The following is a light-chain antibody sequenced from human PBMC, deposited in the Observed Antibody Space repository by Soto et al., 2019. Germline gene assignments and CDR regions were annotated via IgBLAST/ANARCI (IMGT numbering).Light chain of an antibody. CDR3: QKYNSAPWT. CDR1: QGISNY. J-gene: IGKJ1*01. V-gene: IGKV1-27*01. CDR2: AAS. Sequence: DIQMTQSPSSLSASVGDRVTITCRASQGISNYLAWYQQKPGKVPKLLIYAASTLQSGVPSRFSGSGSGTDFTITISSLKPEDVATYYCQKYNSAPWTFGQRTKVEIK.